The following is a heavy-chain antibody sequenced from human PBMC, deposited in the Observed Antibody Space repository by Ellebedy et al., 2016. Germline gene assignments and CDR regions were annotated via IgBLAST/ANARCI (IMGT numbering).Heavy chain of an antibody. CDR2: VSGSGGST. CDR3: AKGGCSSTSCYGRDGDRYYYYGMDV. Sequence: GESLKISCAASGFTFSSYAMSWVRQAPGKGLEWVSAVSGSGGSTYYADSVKGRFTISRDNSKNTLYLQMNSLRAEDTAVYYCAKGGCSSTSCYGRDGDRYYYYGMDVWGQGTTVTVSS. CDR1: GFTFSSYA. J-gene: IGHJ6*02. V-gene: IGHV3-23*01. D-gene: IGHD2-2*01.